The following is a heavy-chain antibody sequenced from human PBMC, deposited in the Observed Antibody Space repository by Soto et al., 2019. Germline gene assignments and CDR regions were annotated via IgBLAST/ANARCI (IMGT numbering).Heavy chain of an antibody. D-gene: IGHD1-7*01. CDR2: IYPGDSDT. J-gene: IGHJ6*03. V-gene: IGHV5-51*01. Sequence: GESLKISCKGSGYSFTSYWIGWVRQMPGKGLEWMGIIYPGDSDTRYSPSFQGQVTISADKSISTAYLQWSSLKASDTAMYYCARRGRQGTFSYYYYMDVWGKGTTVTVSS. CDR1: GYSFTSYW. CDR3: ARRGRQGTFSYYYYMDV.